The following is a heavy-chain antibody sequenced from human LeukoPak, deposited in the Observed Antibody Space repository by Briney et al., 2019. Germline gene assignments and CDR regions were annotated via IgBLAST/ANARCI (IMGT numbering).Heavy chain of an antibody. D-gene: IGHD2-15*01. CDR2: IYHSGST. V-gene: IGHV4-38-2*02. CDR3: ARDVRGGGLFNY. CDR1: GYSISSGYY. J-gene: IGHJ4*02. Sequence: KPSETLSLTCTVSGYSISSGYYWGWIRQPPGKGLEWIGSIYHSGSTYYNPSLKSRVTISVDTSKNQFSLKLSSVTAADTAVYYCARDVRGGGLFNYWGQGTLVTVSS.